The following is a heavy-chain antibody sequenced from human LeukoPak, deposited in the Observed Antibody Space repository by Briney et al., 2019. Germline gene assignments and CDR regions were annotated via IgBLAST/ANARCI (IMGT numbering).Heavy chain of an antibody. Sequence: ASVKVSCKVSGYTLTELSMHWVRQAPGKGLEWMGGFDPEDGETIYAQKFQGRVTMTEDTSTDTAYMELSSLRSEDTAVYYCARGGGSYPKKVGATTRNWFDPWGQGTLVTVSS. CDR3: ARGGGSYPKKVGATTRNWFDP. D-gene: IGHD1-26*01. J-gene: IGHJ5*02. CDR1: GYTLTELS. CDR2: FDPEDGET. V-gene: IGHV1-24*01.